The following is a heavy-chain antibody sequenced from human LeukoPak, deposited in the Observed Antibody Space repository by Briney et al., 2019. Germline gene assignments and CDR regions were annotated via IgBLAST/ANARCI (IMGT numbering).Heavy chain of an antibody. J-gene: IGHJ4*02. CDR3: ARVTTSGSYKFDN. CDR1: GFTVSNNY. CDR2: IYTSGST. Sequence: GGSLRLSCAASGFTVSNNYISWVRQAPGKGLEWVSLIYTSGSTYYADSVKGRFTISRDNSKNTLYLQMNSLRAEDTAVYYCARVTTSGSYKFDNWGQGTLVTVSS. V-gene: IGHV3-53*01. D-gene: IGHD3-10*01.